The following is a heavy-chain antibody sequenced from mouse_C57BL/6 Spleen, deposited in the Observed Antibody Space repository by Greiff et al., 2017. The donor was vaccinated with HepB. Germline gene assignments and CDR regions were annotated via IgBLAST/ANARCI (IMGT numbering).Heavy chain of an antibody. Sequence: EVKLMESGGGLVKPGGSLKLSCAASGFTFSDYGMHWVRQAPEKGLEWVAYISSGSSTIYYADTVKGRFTISRDNAKNTLFLQMTSLRSEDTAMYYCARSDYDYPHYFDYWGQGTTLTVSS. CDR1: GFTFSDYG. CDR3: ARSDYDYPHYFDY. D-gene: IGHD2-4*01. V-gene: IGHV5-17*01. J-gene: IGHJ2*01. CDR2: ISSGSSTI.